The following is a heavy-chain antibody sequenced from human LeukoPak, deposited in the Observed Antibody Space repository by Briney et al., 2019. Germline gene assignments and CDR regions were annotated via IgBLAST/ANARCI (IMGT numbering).Heavy chain of an antibody. CDR2: IYHSGST. CDR1: GGSISSSSYY. J-gene: IGHJ5*02. Sequence: SETLSLTCTVSGGSISSSSYYWGWIRQPPGKGLEWIGRIYHSGSTYYNPSLKSRVTIAVATSKNQFSLKLSSVTAADKAVYYCARYPVTMVRGRKDWFDPWGQGTLVTVSS. CDR3: ARYPVTMVRGRKDWFDP. V-gene: IGHV4-39*07. D-gene: IGHD3-10*01.